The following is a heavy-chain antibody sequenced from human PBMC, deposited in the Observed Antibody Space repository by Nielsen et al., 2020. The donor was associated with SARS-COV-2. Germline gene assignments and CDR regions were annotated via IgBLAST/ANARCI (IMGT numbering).Heavy chain of an antibody. D-gene: IGHD3-9*01. CDR2: MNPNSGNT. J-gene: IGHJ4*02. CDR3: ARGPYDILTGYYKGDDY. Sequence: WVRHATGQGIVWMGWMNPNSGNTGYAQKFQGRVTMTRNTSISTAYMELSSLRSEDTAVYYCARGPYDILTGYYKGDDYWGQGTLVTVSS. V-gene: IGHV1-8*01.